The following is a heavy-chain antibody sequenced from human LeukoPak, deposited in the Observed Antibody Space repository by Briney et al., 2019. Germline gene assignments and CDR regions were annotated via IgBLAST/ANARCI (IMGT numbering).Heavy chain of an antibody. V-gene: IGHV3-30*18. Sequence: GGSLRLSCAASGFTFSSYGMHRVRQAPGKGLEWVAVISYDGSNKYYADSVKGRFTISRDNSKNTLYLQMNSLRGEDTAVYYCAKDPGKFWSGHDYWGQGTLVTVSS. J-gene: IGHJ4*02. CDR2: ISYDGSNK. CDR3: AKDPGKFWSGHDY. D-gene: IGHD3-3*01. CDR1: GFTFSSYG.